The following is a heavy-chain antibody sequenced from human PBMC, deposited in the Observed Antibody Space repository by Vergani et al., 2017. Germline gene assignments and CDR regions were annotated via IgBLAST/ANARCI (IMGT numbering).Heavy chain of an antibody. CDR1: GFTLSDYW. D-gene: IGHD3-22*01. CDR3: AGPQGTSAYYYGGFDY. J-gene: IGHJ4*02. V-gene: IGHV3-72*01. CDR2: TRNKARGYST. Sequence: EVRLVESGGGLVQPGGSLRLSCATSGFTLSDYWIDWVRQAPGKGLEWVARTRNKARGYSTDYAASVRGRFIVSRDNSKNTLSLQINSLRAEDTAFYYCAGPQGTSAYYYGGFDYWGQGILVTVSS.